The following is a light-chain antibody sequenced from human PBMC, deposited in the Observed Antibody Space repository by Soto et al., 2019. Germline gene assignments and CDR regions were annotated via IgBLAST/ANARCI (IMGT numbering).Light chain of an antibody. CDR1: QSISTW. CDR3: QQYLNRWT. V-gene: IGKV1-5*03. CDR2: KAS. J-gene: IGKJ1*01. Sequence: DIQMTQSPSTLSASVGDRVTITCRASQSISTWLAWYQQKPGKAPKLLIYKASSLEGGVPSRFSGSGSETEFTLTISSLQPDDFATYYCQQYLNRWTFGQGTKV.